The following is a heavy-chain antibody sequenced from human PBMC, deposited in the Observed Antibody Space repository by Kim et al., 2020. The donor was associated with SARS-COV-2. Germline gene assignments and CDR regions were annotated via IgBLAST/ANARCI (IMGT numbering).Heavy chain of an antibody. CDR2: IIPIFGTA. V-gene: IGHV1-69*13. J-gene: IGHJ6*03. Sequence: SVKVSCKASGGTFSSYAISWVRQAPGQGLEWMGGIIPIFGTANYAQKFQGRVTITADESTSTAYMELSSLRSEDTAVYYCAGLWFRELFPGYYYTDVWGKGTTVTVSS. D-gene: IGHD3-10*01. CDR3: AGLWFRELFPGYYYTDV. CDR1: GGTFSSYA.